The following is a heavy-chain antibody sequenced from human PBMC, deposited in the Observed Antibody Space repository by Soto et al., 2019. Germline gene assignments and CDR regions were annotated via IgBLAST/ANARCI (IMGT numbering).Heavy chain of an antibody. Sequence: EVQLVASGGGLIQPGGSLRLSCGASGFTASSNYMSWVRQAPGKGLEWVSGIYSGGCTYYADSVKGRFTISRDNSKNTLYLQMNSLRAEDTAVYYCARGRGSSFLGYYFDYWGQGTLVTVSS. CDR3: ARGRGSSFLGYYFDY. V-gene: IGHV3-53*01. CDR1: GFTASSNY. CDR2: IYSGGCT. D-gene: IGHD6-6*01. J-gene: IGHJ4*02.